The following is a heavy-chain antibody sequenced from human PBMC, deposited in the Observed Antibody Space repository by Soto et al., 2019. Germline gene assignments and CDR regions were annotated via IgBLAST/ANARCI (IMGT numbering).Heavy chain of an antibody. D-gene: IGHD2-15*01. J-gene: IGHJ4*02. CDR2: IYYSGST. V-gene: IGHV4-30-4*01. Sequence: SETLSLTCTVSGGSISSGDYFWSWIRQPPGKGLEWIGYIYYSGSTYYDPSLKSRVTISVDTSKNQFSLKLSSVTAADTALYYCASGPTYQTYKDNRSAHQFDYWGQGTLVTVS. CDR1: GGSISSGDYF. CDR3: ASGPTYQTYKDNRSAHQFDY.